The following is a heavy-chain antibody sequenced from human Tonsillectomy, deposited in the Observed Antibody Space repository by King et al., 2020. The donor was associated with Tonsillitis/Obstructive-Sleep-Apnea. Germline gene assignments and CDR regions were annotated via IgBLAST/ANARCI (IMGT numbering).Heavy chain of an antibody. J-gene: IGHJ4*02. CDR3: ARGRYCSSTSCYGHDY. CDR1: GGSFSGYY. V-gene: IGHV4-34*01. D-gene: IGHD2-2*01. CDR2: INHSGST. Sequence: VQLPQWGAGLLKPSETLSLPCAVYGGSFSGYYWSWIRQPPGKGLEWIGEINHSGSTNYNPSLKSRVTISVDTSKNQFSLKLSSVTAADTAVYYCARGRYCSSTSCYGHDYWGQGTLVTVSS.